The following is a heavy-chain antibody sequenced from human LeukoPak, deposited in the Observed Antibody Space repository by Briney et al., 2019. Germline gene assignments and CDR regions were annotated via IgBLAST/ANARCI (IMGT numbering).Heavy chain of an antibody. J-gene: IGHJ5*02. CDR2: INPNSGGT. CDR3: ARGYYYDSSGYYYPSWFDP. V-gene: IGHV1-2*02. D-gene: IGHD3-22*01. Sequence: ASVKVSCKASGYTFTGYYMHWVRQAPGQGLEWMGWINPNSGGTNYAQKFQGRVTMTRDTSISTAYMELSRLRSDDTAVYYCARGYYYDSSGYYYPSWFDPWGQGTLVTVSS. CDR1: GYTFTGYY.